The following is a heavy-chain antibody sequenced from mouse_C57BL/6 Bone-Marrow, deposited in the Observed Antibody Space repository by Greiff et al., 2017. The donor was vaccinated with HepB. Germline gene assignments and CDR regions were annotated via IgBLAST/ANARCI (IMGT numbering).Heavy chain of an antibody. CDR3: ARDEGRWERGEKKFDYYAMDY. Sequence: DVKLVESGGGLVKPGGSLKLSCAASGFTFSSYAMSWVRQTPEKRLEWVATISDGGSYTYYPDNVKGRFTISRDNAKNNLYLQMSHLKSEDTAMYYCARDEGRWERGEKKFDYYAMDYWGQGTSVTVSS. CDR2: ISDGGSYT. D-gene: IGHD2-3*01. J-gene: IGHJ4*01. V-gene: IGHV5-4*01. CDR1: GFTFSSYA.